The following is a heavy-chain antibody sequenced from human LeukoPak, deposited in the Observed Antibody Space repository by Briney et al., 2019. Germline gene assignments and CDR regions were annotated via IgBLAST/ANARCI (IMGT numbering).Heavy chain of an antibody. CDR2: INPNGSGT. Sequence: ASVKVSCKASGYTFTAYYIHWVRQAPGQGLDWMGWINPNGSGTDYAQNFRGRVTLTRATSISTAYMELTRLRSDDTAVYYCARGLYYYYYGMDVWGQGTTVTVSS. V-gene: IGHV1-2*02. CDR1: GYTFTAYY. CDR3: ARGLYYYYYGMDV. J-gene: IGHJ6*02.